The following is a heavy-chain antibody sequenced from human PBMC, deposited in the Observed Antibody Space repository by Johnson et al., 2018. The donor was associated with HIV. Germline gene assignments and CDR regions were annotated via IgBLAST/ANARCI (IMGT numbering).Heavy chain of an antibody. V-gene: IGHV3-9*01. J-gene: IGHJ3*02. CDR2: ISWNSGRL. CDR1: GFTFDDYA. CDR3: ARIPILRYFDWLYDAFDI. Sequence: EVQLVESEGGLVQPGRSLRLSCTVSGFTFDDYAMHWVRQAPGKGLEWVSGISWNSGRLDYADSVKGRFTISRDNAKNSLYLQMNSLRAEDTAVYYCARIPILRYFDWLYDAFDIWGQGTMVTVSS. D-gene: IGHD3-9*01.